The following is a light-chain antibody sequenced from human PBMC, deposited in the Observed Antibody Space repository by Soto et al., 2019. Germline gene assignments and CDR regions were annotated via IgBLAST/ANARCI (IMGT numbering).Light chain of an antibody. Sequence: SYELTQPPSVAVAPGQTARITCGGNNIGSKSVHWYQQKPGLAPVLVVYDDSDRPSGIPERFSGSNSGNTATLTISRVEAGDEADYYCQVWDSCSDHYVFGTGTKVTVL. J-gene: IGLJ1*01. CDR2: DDS. CDR3: QVWDSCSDHYV. V-gene: IGLV3-21*02. CDR1: NIGSKS.